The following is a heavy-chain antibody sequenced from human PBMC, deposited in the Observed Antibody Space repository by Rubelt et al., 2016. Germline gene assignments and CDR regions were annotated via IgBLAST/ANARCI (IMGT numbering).Heavy chain of an antibody. CDR2: INHSGNT. Sequence: QVQLQQWGAGLLKPSETLSLTCAVYGGSFSGYYWNWIRQPPGRGLEWIGEINHSGNTNSNPSLKSRVSISIDKSKNQFSLKWTAVTAADRAIYDWARGSSGYHWFDPWGRGTLVTVSS. CDR1: GGSFSGYY. D-gene: IGHD6-19*01. J-gene: IGHJ5*02. V-gene: IGHV4-34*01. CDR3: ARGSSGYHWFDP.